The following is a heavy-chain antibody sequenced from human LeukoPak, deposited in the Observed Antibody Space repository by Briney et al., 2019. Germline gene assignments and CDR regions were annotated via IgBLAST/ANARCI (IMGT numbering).Heavy chain of an antibody. CDR3: VRDIVGATGFDY. J-gene: IGHJ4*02. CDR2: INSDGSST. Sequence: GGSLRLSCAASGFTFSSYWMHWVRQAPGKGLVWVSRINSDGSSTRFADSVKGRFTIARDNAKNTLYLQMNSLRAEDTAVYYCVRDIVGATGFDYWGQGTLVTVSS. CDR1: GFTFSSYW. D-gene: IGHD1-26*01. V-gene: IGHV3-74*01.